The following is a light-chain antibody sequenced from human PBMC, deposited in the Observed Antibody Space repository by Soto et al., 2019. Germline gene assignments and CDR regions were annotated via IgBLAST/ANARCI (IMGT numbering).Light chain of an antibody. J-gene: IGLJ2*01. V-gene: IGLV2-23*01. CDR2: EGS. CDR3: CSYAGSDVV. CDR1: SSDVGSYNL. Sequence: ALTQPASVSGSPGQSITISCTGTSSDVGSYNLVSWYQQHPGKAPKLMIYEGSKRPSGVSNRFSGSKSGNTASLTISGLQAEDEADYYCCSYAGSDVVFGGGTKVTVL.